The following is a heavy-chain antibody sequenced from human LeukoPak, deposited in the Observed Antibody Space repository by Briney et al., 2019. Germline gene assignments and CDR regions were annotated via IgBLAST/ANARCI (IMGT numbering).Heavy chain of an antibody. D-gene: IGHD4-17*01. CDR1: GYTFTGYY. CDR2: INPNSGGT. Sequence: GASVRVSYKASGYTFTGYYMHWVRQAPGQGLEWMGWINPNSGGTNYAQKFQGRVTMTRDTSTSTAYMELSRLRSDDTAVYYCATSVTTRYYYYGMDVWGQGTTVTVSS. CDR3: ATSVTTRYYYYGMDV. J-gene: IGHJ6*02. V-gene: IGHV1-2*02.